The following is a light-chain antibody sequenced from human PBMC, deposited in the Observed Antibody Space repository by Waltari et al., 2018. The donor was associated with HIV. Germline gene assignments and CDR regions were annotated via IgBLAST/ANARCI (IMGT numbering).Light chain of an antibody. V-gene: IGLV3-25*03. J-gene: IGLJ1*01. Sequence: SYEPTHPPSVPVSPAPQARITRTGDASPKRYVCWYQQMPGQAPELLIYKDTERPSGIPELFSGSSSGSTVTLTISGVQAEDEADYYCHSSDSSGTYVFGTGTKVTVL. CDR1: ASPKRY. CDR2: KDT. CDR3: HSSDSSGTYV.